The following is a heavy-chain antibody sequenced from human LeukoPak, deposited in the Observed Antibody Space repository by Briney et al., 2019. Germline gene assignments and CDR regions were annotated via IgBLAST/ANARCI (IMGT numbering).Heavy chain of an antibody. CDR1: GFTVSSNY. Sequence: GGSLRLSCAASGFTVSSNYMSWVRQAPGKGLEWVSVIYSGGSIYYADSVKGRFTISRDNSKNTLYLQMNSLRAEGTAVYYCARERGNSASFDYWGQGTLVTVSS. J-gene: IGHJ4*02. V-gene: IGHV3-53*01. CDR2: IYSGGSI. CDR3: ARERGNSASFDY. D-gene: IGHD4-23*01.